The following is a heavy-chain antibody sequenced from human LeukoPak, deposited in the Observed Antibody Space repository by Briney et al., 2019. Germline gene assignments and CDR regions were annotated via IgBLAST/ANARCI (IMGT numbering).Heavy chain of an antibody. CDR2: INAGNGNT. D-gene: IGHD2-2*01. V-gene: IGHV1-3*01. CDR3: ARGGYCSSTSCYHNWFDP. Sequence: ASVKVSCKASGYTFTSYAMHWVRQAPGQRLEWMGWINAGNGNTKYSQKFQGRVTITRDTSASTAYMELSSLRSEDTAVYYCARGGYCSSTSCYHNWFDPWGQGTLVTVSS. J-gene: IGHJ5*02. CDR1: GYTFTSYA.